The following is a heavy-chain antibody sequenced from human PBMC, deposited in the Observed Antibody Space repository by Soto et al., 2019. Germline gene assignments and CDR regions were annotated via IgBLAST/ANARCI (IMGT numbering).Heavy chain of an antibody. V-gene: IGHV3-53*01. CDR1: ELIVSSNF. Sequence: GGSLRLSCAASELIVSSNFMSWVRQAPGKGLEWVSIIYGGGTIYYADAVKGRFTISRDNSKNTLYLQMNALKAEDTAVYYCARYRSSTICPLYAMDVWGQGTTVTVSS. CDR3: ARYRSSTICPLYAMDV. CDR2: IYGGGTI. J-gene: IGHJ6*01. D-gene: IGHD2-2*01.